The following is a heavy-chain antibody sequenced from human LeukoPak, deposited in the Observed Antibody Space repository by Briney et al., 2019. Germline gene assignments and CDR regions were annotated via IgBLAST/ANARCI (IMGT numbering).Heavy chain of an antibody. CDR2: IYSGGST. Sequence: GGSLRLSCAASGFTVSSNYMSWVRQAPGKGLEWVSVIYSGGSTYYADSVKGRFTISRDNSKNTLYLQMNSLRAEDTAVYYCARGGYSRASVLSRSYNWFDPWGQGTLVTVSS. CDR1: GFTVSSNY. J-gene: IGHJ5*02. D-gene: IGHD5-12*01. CDR3: ARGGYSRASVLSRSYNWFDP. V-gene: IGHV3-66*01.